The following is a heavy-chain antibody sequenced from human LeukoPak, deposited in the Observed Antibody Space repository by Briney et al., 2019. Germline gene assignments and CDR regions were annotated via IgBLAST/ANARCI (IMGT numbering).Heavy chain of an antibody. CDR2: IYYSGST. J-gene: IGHJ4*02. V-gene: IGHV4-39*01. CDR1: GGSISSSNYY. D-gene: IGHD6-19*01. Sequence: SETLSLTCTVSGGSISSSNYYWGWIRQPPGKGLEWIGSIYYSGSTYYNPSLKSRVTISVDTSKNQFSLKLSSVTAADTAVYYCASSGWYLSSFNWGQGTLVTVSS. CDR3: ASSGWYLSSFN.